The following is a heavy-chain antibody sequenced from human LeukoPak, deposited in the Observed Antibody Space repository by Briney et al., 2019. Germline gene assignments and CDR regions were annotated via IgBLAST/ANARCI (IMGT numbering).Heavy chain of an antibody. J-gene: IGHJ4*01. Sequence: PGESLKSFCKGSGYSFTSYWISWVRQMPGKGLEWMGVIYPADSDTRYSPSFQGQVTISADKSISTVYLQWISLKASDTAMYYCASQLKNWGYWGHGTLVTVSS. CDR3: ASQLKNWGY. CDR1: GYSFTSYW. V-gene: IGHV5-51*01. CDR2: IYPADSDT. D-gene: IGHD3-16*01.